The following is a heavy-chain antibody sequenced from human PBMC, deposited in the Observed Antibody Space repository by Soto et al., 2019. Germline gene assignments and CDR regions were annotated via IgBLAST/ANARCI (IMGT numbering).Heavy chain of an antibody. J-gene: IGHJ6*02. CDR2: ISYDGSNK. CDR1: GFTFSRYG. D-gene: IGHD7-27*01. Sequence: QVQLVESGGGVVQPGRSLRLSCAASGFTFSRYGMHWVRQAPGKGLEWVAVISYDGSNKYYADSVKGRFTISRDNSKNTLYLQMNSLRAEDTAVYYCAKERANWGANYYGMDVWGQGTTVTVSS. CDR3: AKERANWGANYYGMDV. V-gene: IGHV3-30*18.